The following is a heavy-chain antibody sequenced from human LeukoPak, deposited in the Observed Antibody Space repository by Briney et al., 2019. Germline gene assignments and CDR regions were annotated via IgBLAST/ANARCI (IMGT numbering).Heavy chain of an antibody. J-gene: IGHJ4*02. Sequence: GGSLRLSCAASGFTFSGYWMNWARQAPGKGLEWVSSIDSSGGYMFYADSVKGRFIISRDNAKDSLYLQMNSLRVEDTAVYYCLRGDRRDYWGQGTLVTVSS. V-gene: IGHV3-21*06. CDR3: LRGDRRDY. CDR1: GFTFSGYW. CDR2: IDSSGGYM.